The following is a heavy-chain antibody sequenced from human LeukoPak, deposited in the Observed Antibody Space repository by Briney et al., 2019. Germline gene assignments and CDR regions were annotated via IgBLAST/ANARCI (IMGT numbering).Heavy chain of an antibody. J-gene: IGHJ3*02. CDR3: ARDTLGTNNAFDI. CDR1: GFTFSSYW. CDR2: INTDGSGT. Sequence: GGSLRLSCTASGFTFSSYWMHWVRQAPGKGLMWVSHINTDGSGTSYADSVRGRFTISRDNAKNTLYLQMNSLRAEDTALYYCARDTLGTNNAFDIWGQGTMVTVSP. V-gene: IGHV3-74*01.